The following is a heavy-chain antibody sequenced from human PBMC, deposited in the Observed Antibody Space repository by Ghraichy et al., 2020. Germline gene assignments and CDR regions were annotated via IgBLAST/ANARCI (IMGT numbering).Heavy chain of an antibody. Sequence: GGSLRLSCAASGFNFKNYAMTWVRQAPGKGLEWVSTISGGGTDASYADSVQGRFTVSRDNSKSTLFLQMNGLRADDTAVYYCAKLQLVPYGDYGGGDIWGQGTLVTVSS. CDR3: AKLQLVPYGDYGGGDI. D-gene: IGHD4-17*01. CDR1: GFNFKNYA. J-gene: IGHJ4*02. CDR2: ISGGGTDA. V-gene: IGHV3-23*01.